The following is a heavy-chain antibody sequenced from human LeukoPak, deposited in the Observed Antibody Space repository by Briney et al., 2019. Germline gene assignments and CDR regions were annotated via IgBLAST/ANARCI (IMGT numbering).Heavy chain of an antibody. J-gene: IGHJ4*02. D-gene: IGHD4-11*01. V-gene: IGHV4-59*01. CDR2: ISYSGNT. CDR3: ARGYSNAPGY. CDR1: GGSISLNY. Sequence: PSETLSLTCTVSGGSISLNYCSWIRQPPGKGLEWIGYISYSGNTNYNPSLKGRVTISEDSSKKKFSLKLTSVTTADTAVYYCARGYSNAPGYWGQGTLVTVSS.